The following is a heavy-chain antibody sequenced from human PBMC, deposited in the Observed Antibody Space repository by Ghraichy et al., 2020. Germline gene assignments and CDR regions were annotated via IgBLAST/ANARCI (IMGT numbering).Heavy chain of an antibody. CDR2: ISSSSSYI. CDR3: ATMSIAAAGYSRYYYYGMDV. J-gene: IGHJ6*02. D-gene: IGHD6-13*01. V-gene: IGHV3-21*01. Sequence: GGSLRLSCAASGFTFSSYSMNWVRQAPGKGLEWVSSISSSSSYIYYADSVKGRFTISRDNAKNSLYLQMNSLRAEDTAVYYCATMSIAAAGYSRYYYYGMDVWGQGTTVTVSS. CDR1: GFTFSSYS.